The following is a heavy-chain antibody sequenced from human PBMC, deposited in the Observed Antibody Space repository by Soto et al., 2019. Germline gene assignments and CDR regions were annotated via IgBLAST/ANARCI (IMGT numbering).Heavy chain of an antibody. J-gene: IGHJ4*02. Sequence: ASVKVSCKASGYTFTGYYIHWVRQAPGQGLEWMGWINPNSGGTNFQQKFQGRVTMTRAMSTNTVYMELSSLSSDDTAVYYCARDGYRYYYDSSGYYLDFCGQRTLVTVSS. CDR1: GYTFTGYY. D-gene: IGHD3-22*01. V-gene: IGHV1-2*02. CDR2: INPNSGGT. CDR3: ARDGYRYYYDSSGYYLDF.